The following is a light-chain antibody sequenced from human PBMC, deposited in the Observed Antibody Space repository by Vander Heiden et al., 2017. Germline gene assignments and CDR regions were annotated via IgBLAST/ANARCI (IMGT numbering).Light chain of an antibody. V-gene: IGKV3D-11*02. CDR2: DAS. CDR3: QHRSNCL. CDR1: QSVSSY. J-gene: IGKJ4*01. Sequence: EIVLTQSPATLSLSPGERATLSCRASQSVSSYLAWDQQKPGQAPRLLIYDASNRDTGIQDRFSGSGPGTDFTLTSSSRENEDFAVYDPQHRSNCLFGGGTKVDIK.